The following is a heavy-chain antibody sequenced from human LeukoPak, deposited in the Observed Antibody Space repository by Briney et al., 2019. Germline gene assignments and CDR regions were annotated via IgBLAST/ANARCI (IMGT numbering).Heavy chain of an antibody. D-gene: IGHD3-16*01. V-gene: IGHV3-11*01. J-gene: IGHJ4*02. CDR1: GFIISDYY. CDR3: TKERRGTYYAFES. CDR2: INSGAGST. Sequence: PGGSLRLSCDASGFIISDYYMSWLRQSPEKGLEWLSYINSGAGSTKYADSVKGRFNISRDKAKNSVSLQLNSLRPEDTAVYYCTKERRGTYYAFESWGQGTLVTVPS.